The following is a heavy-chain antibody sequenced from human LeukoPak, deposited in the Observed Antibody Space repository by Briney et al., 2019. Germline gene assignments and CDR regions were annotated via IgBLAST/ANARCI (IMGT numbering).Heavy chain of an antibody. CDR1: GFTVSSNY. V-gene: IGHV3-53*01. CDR2: IYSGGST. CDR3: ARAEGSSGLVFDY. D-gene: IGHD3-22*01. J-gene: IGHJ4*02. Sequence: GGSLRLSCAASGFTVSSNYMSWVRQAPGKGLEWVSVIYSGGSTYYADSVKGRFTISRDNSKNTLYLQMNSLGAEDTAVYYCARAEGSSGLVFDYWGQGTLVTVSS.